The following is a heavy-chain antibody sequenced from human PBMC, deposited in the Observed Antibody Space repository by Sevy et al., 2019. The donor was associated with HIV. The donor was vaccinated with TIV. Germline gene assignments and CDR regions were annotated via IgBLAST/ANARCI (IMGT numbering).Heavy chain of an antibody. V-gene: IGHV3-74*01. CDR2: ITRDGSST. CDR1: GFTFSNYW. Sequence: GSLRLSCATSGFTFSNYWMHWVRLLPGKGLEWVSRITRDGSSTSYADSVKGRFTISRDNAKNTLNLLMISLRAEDSALYYCARYNLGYTYGYASVWGQGSLVTVSS. CDR3: ARYNLGYTYGYASV. D-gene: IGHD5-18*01. J-gene: IGHJ4*02.